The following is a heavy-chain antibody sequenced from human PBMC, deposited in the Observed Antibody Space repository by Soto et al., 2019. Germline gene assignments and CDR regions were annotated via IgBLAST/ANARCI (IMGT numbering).Heavy chain of an antibody. D-gene: IGHD5-12*01. Sequence: SETLSLTCAVSGYSISSGYYWGWIRQPPGKGLEWIGSIYHSGSTYYNPSLKSRVTISVDTSKNQFSLKLSSVTAADTAVYYCAAHRRDGYNYVDYWGQGNLVT. CDR2: IYHSGST. V-gene: IGHV4-38-2*01. CDR1: GYSISSGYY. CDR3: AAHRRDGYNYVDY. J-gene: IGHJ4*02.